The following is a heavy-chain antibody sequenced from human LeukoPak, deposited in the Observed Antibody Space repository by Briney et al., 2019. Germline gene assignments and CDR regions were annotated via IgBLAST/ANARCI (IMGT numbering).Heavy chain of an antibody. CDR3: ARPHDSSGYDAFDI. Sequence: ASETLSLTCTVSGGSISSCYWSWIRQPPGKGLEWIGYIYYSGSTNYNPSLKSRVTISVDTSKNQFSLKLSSVTAADTAVYYCARPHDSSGYDAFDIWGQGTMVTVSS. CDR2: IYYSGST. D-gene: IGHD3-22*01. CDR1: GGSISSCY. V-gene: IGHV4-59*08. J-gene: IGHJ3*02.